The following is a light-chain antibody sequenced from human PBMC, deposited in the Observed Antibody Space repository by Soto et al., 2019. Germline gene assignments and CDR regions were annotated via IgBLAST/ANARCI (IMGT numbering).Light chain of an antibody. V-gene: IGLV7-46*01. CDR3: LLSYNGPYV. Sequence: QTIVTQYPSLTVSPGGTATLTCGSSTGSGTNGHYPYWFLQKPGQSPCTLISPTTTTHSWTPAPFSSSPRWGQTPLTISCAQPEEEAEYYSLLSYNGPYVFGSGTKVTVL. J-gene: IGLJ1*01. CDR2: PTT. CDR1: TGSGTNGHY.